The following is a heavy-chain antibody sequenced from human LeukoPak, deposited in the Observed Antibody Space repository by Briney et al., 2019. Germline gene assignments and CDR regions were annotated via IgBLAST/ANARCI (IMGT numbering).Heavy chain of an antibody. Sequence: GSSVKVSCKASGGTFSSYAISWVRQAPGQGLEWMGRIIPSLGIANYAQKFQGRVTITADKSTSTAYMGLSSLRSEDTAVYYCATHDYGAPFDYGGKGTLVTVSS. V-gene: IGHV1-69*04. CDR2: IIPSLGIA. J-gene: IGHJ4*02. CDR3: ATHDYGAPFDY. CDR1: GGTFSSYA. D-gene: IGHD4-17*01.